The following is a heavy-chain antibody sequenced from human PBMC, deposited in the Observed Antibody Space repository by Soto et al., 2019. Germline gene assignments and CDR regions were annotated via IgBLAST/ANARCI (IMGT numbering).Heavy chain of an antibody. Sequence: EVQLLESGGGLVQPGGSLRLSCAASGFTFSSYAMSWVRQAPGQGLEWVSAISGSGGSTYYADSVKGRFTISRDNSKNTLYLQMNSLRAEDTAVYYCAKDSKWYCSSTSCPGWVVWGQGTTVTVSS. CDR2: ISGSGGST. D-gene: IGHD2-2*01. V-gene: IGHV3-23*01. CDR1: GFTFSSYA. J-gene: IGHJ6*02. CDR3: AKDSKWYCSSTSCPGWVV.